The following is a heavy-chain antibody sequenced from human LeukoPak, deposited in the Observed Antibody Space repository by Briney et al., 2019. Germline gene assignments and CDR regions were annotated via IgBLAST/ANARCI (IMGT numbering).Heavy chain of an antibody. CDR2: IYPGDSDT. V-gene: IGHV5-51*01. Sequence: GASLKISCKGSGYSFTSYWIGWVRQMPGKGLEWMGIIYPGDSDTRYSPSFQGQVTISADKSISTAYLQWSSLKASDTAMYYCARPVAAAGTDGYFDYWGQGTLVTVSS. D-gene: IGHD6-13*01. J-gene: IGHJ4*02. CDR3: ARPVAAAGTDGYFDY. CDR1: GYSFTSYW.